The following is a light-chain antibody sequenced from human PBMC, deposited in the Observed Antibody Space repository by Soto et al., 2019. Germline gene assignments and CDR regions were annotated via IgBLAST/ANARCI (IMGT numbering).Light chain of an antibody. CDR1: QSVSSN. J-gene: IGKJ4*01. CDR3: QQYATSPLA. V-gene: IGKV3D-15*01. Sequence: EIVMTQSPTILSVSPGERATLSCRASQSVSSNLAWYQQKPGQAPRLLIYGVYTRAPGIPARFSGSGSGTEFTLTISSLQSEDFAVYYCQQYATSPLAFGGGTKVDIK. CDR2: GVY.